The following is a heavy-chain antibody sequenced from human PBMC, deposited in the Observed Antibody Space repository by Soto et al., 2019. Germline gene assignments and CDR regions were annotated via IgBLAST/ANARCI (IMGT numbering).Heavy chain of an antibody. CDR3: ARAPDYYYYYGMDV. CDR1: GFTFSSYS. V-gene: IGHV3-21*01. CDR2: ISSSSSYI. J-gene: IGHJ6*02. Sequence: PGGSLRLSCAASGFTFSSYSMNWVRQAPGKGLEWVSSISSSSSYIYYADSVKGRFTISRDNAKNSLYLQMNSLRAEDTAVYYCARAPDYYYYYGMDVWGQGTTVTVSS.